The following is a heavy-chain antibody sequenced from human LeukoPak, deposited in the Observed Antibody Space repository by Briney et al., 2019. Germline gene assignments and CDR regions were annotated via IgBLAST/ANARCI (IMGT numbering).Heavy chain of an antibody. Sequence: PGGSLRLSCAASGFTFSNFWMTWVRQAPGKGLEWVAIIKQDGSQKYYVDSVKSRFTISRDNARNSLYLQMNSLRAEDTAVYWAVAGTTYWGQGTLVTVSS. J-gene: IGHJ4*02. CDR3: VAGTTY. CDR2: IKQDGSQK. V-gene: IGHV3-7*05. CDR1: GFTFSNFW. D-gene: IGHD6-19*01.